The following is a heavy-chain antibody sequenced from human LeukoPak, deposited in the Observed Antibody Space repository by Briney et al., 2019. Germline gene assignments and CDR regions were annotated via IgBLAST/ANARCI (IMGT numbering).Heavy chain of an antibody. V-gene: IGHV3-23*01. Sequence: GGSLRLSCAASGFTFSTYAMTWVRQAPGKGLEWVSSTGSGDGTSAADSVTGRFSISRDNSKSTLYLQMNSLRVEDTAVYYCAKLTYGSGTYGAFDYWGQGTLVTVST. CDR3: AKLTYGSGTYGAFDY. CDR1: GFTFSTYA. D-gene: IGHD3-10*01. CDR2: TGSGDGT. J-gene: IGHJ4*02.